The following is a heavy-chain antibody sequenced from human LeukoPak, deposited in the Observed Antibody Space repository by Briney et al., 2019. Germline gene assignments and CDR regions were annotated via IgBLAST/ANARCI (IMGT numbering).Heavy chain of an antibody. D-gene: IGHD6-6*01. J-gene: IGHJ6*03. CDR1: GGSISSYY. Sequence: PSETLSLTCTVSGGSISSYYWSWMRQPAGKGLEWIGRIYSSGSTNYNPSLKSRVTMSVDTSKNQFSLILSSVTAADTAVYYCARGNKKSPSIAARPTREKSYYYYYMDVWGKGTTVTVSS. CDR3: ARGNKKSPSIAARPTREKSYYYYYMDV. CDR2: IYSSGST. V-gene: IGHV4-4*07.